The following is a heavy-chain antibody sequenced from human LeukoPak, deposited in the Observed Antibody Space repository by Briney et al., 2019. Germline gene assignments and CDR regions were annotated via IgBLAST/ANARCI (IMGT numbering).Heavy chain of an antibody. CDR3: AKNRGAGSHYYYHMNV. CDR2: ISYDGNNK. Sequence: PGGSLRLSCAASGFTFSSYAMHWVRQAPGKGLEWVAVISYDGNNKYYADSVKGRFTISRDNSKNTLYLQMNSLRAEDTAVYYCAKNRGAGSHYYYHMNVWGKGTTVTVSS. D-gene: IGHD1-26*01. J-gene: IGHJ6*03. CDR1: GFTFSSYA. V-gene: IGHV3-30-3*02.